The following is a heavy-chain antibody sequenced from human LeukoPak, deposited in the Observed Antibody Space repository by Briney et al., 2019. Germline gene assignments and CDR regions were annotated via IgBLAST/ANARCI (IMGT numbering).Heavy chain of an antibody. CDR1: GFTFDDYA. V-gene: IGHV3-43D*03. D-gene: IGHD6-19*01. CDR2: ISWDGGST. J-gene: IGHJ6*03. Sequence: GGSLRLSCAASGFTFDDYAMHWVRQAPGKGLEWVSLISWDGGSTYYADSVKGRFTISRDNSKNSLYLQMNSLRAEDTALYYCAKDIRASGVSGQYYYYYYMDVWGKGTTVTVSS. CDR3: AKDIRASGVSGQYYYYYYMDV.